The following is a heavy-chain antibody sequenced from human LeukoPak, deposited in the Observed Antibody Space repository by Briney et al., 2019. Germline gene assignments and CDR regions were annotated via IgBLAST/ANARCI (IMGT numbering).Heavy chain of an antibody. Sequence: GGSLRLSCTASGFTFSSYGMHWVRQAPGKGLEWVAVISHDGSNEYYADSVKGRFTISRDNSKNTLYLQMDSLRVEGTAVFYCAKVNYYDSSGYLDYWGQGTLVTVSS. J-gene: IGHJ4*02. CDR3: AKVNYYDSSGYLDY. CDR2: ISHDGSNE. CDR1: GFTFSSYG. V-gene: IGHV3-30*18. D-gene: IGHD3-22*01.